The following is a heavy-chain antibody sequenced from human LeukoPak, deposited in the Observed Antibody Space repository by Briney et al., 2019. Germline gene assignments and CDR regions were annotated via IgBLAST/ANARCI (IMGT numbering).Heavy chain of an antibody. J-gene: IGHJ4*02. CDR1: GFTFRTYW. Sequence: GGSLRLSCAASGFTFRTYWMSWVRQAPGKGLEWVANIKQDGNEKYYVDSVKGRFTISRDNAKNTLYLQMNSLRAEDTAVYYCARGDYCSGGSCYAFDYWGQGTLVTVSS. CDR2: IKQDGNEK. D-gene: IGHD2-15*01. CDR3: ARGDYCSGGSCYAFDY. V-gene: IGHV3-7*01.